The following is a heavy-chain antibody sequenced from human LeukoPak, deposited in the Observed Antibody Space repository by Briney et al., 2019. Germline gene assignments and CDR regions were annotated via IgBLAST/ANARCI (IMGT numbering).Heavy chain of an antibody. J-gene: IGHJ3*02. CDR2: IIPIFGTA. V-gene: IGHV1-69*13. CDR3: ARDQMIVVTTGAFDI. CDR1: GGTFSSYA. Sequence: ASVTVSCKASGGTFSSYAISWVRQAPGQGLEWMGGIIPIFGTANYAQKFQGRVTITADESTSTAYMELSSLRSEDTAVYYCARDQMIVVTTGAFDIWGQGTMVTVSS. D-gene: IGHD3-22*01.